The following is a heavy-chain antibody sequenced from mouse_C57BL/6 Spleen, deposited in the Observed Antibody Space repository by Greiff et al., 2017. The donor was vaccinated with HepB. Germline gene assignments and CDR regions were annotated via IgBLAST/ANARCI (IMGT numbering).Heavy chain of an antibody. V-gene: IGHV1-69*01. CDR2: IDPSDSYT. Sequence: QVQLKQPGAELVMPGASVKLSCKASGYTFTSYWMHWVKQRPGQGLEWIGEIDPSDSYTNYNQKFKGKSTLTVDKSSSTAYMQLSSLTSEDSAVYYCARSEAVGYYFDYWGQGTTLTVSS. CDR1: GYTFTSYW. CDR3: ARSEAVGYYFDY. J-gene: IGHJ2*01. D-gene: IGHD1-1*01.